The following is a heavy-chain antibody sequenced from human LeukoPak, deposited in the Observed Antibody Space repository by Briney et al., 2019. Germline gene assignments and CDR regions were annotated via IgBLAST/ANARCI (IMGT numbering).Heavy chain of an antibody. J-gene: IGHJ4*02. CDR3: ARHSNYAQDDY. CDR2: ISYDGSNK. Sequence: GGSLSLSCAASGFTFSSYAMRWVRQAPGKGLEWVAVISYDGSNKYYADSVKGRFTISRDNAKNSLYLQMNSLRAEDTAVYYCARHSNYAQDDYWGQGTLVTVSS. CDR1: GFTFSSYA. V-gene: IGHV3-30-3*01. D-gene: IGHD4-11*01.